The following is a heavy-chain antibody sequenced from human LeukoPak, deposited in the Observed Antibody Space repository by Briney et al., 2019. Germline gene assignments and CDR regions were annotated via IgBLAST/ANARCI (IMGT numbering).Heavy chain of an antibody. Sequence: GGTLRLSCAASGFTFSSYGMSWVRQAPGKGLEWVSAISGSGGTTYYADSVKGRFTISRDNSKNSLYLQMNSLRAEDTAVYYCAKDRISCITTSCPQGLDYWGQGTLVTVSS. CDR3: AKDRISCITTSCPQGLDY. J-gene: IGHJ4*02. CDR1: GFTFSSYG. V-gene: IGHV3-23*01. D-gene: IGHD2-2*01. CDR2: ISGSGGTT.